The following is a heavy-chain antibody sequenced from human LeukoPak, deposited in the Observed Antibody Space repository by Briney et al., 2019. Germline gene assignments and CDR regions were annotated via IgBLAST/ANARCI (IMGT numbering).Heavy chain of an antibody. V-gene: IGHV3-23*01. J-gene: IGHJ4*02. CDR1: GFTFCSYA. Sequence: PGGALRLSFAGPGFTFCSYALRWGRQAPGEGVGWGSAISGSGGSTYYADSVKGRFTISRDNSKNTLYLQMNSLRAEDTAVYYCARDKRPYSYNREPNDYWGQGTLVTVSS. D-gene: IGHD1-14*01. CDR3: ARDKRPYSYNREPNDY. CDR2: ISGSGGST.